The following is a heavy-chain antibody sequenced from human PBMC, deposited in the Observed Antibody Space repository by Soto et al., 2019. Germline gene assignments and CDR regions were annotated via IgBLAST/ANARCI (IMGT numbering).Heavy chain of an antibody. D-gene: IGHD3-22*01. CDR3: ARGGFYDSSGARNYYYYGMNV. CDR2: IRAYDGYT. Sequence: VSLVPFGAEVKEPWASGKVSFKASGYTFSSFGFNWVRQAPWQGLEGVGWIRAYDGYTNYAQILQGRVSMTTDTSTKTAYMELRSLRSDDTAMYYCARGGFYDSSGARNYYYYGMNVWGQGTTVTVSS. J-gene: IGHJ6*02. CDR1: GYTFSSFG. V-gene: IGHV1-18*01.